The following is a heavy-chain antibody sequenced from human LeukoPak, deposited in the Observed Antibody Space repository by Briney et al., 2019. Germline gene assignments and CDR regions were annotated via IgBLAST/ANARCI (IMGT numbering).Heavy chain of an antibody. Sequence: GASVKVSCKASGGTFSSYAISWVRQAPGQGLEWMGGIIPIFGTANYAQKFQGRVTITADKSTSTAYMELSSLRSEDTAVYYCARDRRGRDGSGDYWGQGTLVTVSS. D-gene: IGHD3-10*01. CDR2: IIPIFGTA. J-gene: IGHJ4*02. V-gene: IGHV1-69*06. CDR3: ARDRRGRDGSGDY. CDR1: GGTFSSYA.